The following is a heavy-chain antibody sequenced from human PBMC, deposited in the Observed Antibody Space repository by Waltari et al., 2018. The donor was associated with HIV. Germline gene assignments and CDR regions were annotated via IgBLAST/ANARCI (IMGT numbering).Heavy chain of an antibody. Sequence: EVQLVESGGGLVQPGGSLRLSCAAPGFTFRSYWMHWVRQAPGKGLVWVSCISSDGSTTNYADSVKGRLTISRDNAKNTLYLQMNSLRADDTAVYYCARENTMTYYDALDIWGQGTMVTVSS. CDR3: ARENTMTYYDALDI. J-gene: IGHJ3*02. CDR1: GFTFRSYW. D-gene: IGHD4-17*01. V-gene: IGHV3-74*01. CDR2: ISSDGSTT.